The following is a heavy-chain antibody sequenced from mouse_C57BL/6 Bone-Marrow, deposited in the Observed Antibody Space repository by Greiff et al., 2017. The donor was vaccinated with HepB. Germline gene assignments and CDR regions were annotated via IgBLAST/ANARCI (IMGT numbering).Heavy chain of an antibody. Sequence: EVKLQESGPVLVKPGASVKMSCKASGYTFTDYYMNWVKQSHGKSLEWIGVINPYNGGTSYNQKFKGKATLTVDKSSSTAYMELNSLTSEDSAVYYCAYPYYAMDYWGQGTSVTVSS. CDR1: GYTFTDYY. V-gene: IGHV1-19*01. CDR2: INPYNGGT. CDR3: AYPYYAMDY. J-gene: IGHJ4*01.